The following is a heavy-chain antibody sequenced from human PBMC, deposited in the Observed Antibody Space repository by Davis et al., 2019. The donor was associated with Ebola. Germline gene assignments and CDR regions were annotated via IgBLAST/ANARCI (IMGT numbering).Heavy chain of an antibody. J-gene: IGHJ4*02. CDR1: GFTFSSYD. CDR2: IGTAGDT. Sequence: PGGSLRLSCAASGFTFSSYDMHWVRQAPGKGLEWVSAIGTAGDTYYPGSVKGRFTISREKAKNSLYLQMNSLGGEDAAVYYCARAGFGEIYFDYWGQGTLVTVSS. CDR3: ARAGFGEIYFDY. D-gene: IGHD3-10*01. V-gene: IGHV3-13*01.